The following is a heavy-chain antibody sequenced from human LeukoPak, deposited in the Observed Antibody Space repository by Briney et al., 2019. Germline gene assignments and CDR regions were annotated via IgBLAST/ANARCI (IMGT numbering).Heavy chain of an antibody. V-gene: IGHV1-3*01. J-gene: IGHJ4*02. CDR2: INAGNGNT. CDR3: ARVHYDILTGYITPDYFDY. Sequence: GASVKVSCKASGYTFTSYAMHWVRQAPGQRLEWMGWINAGNGNTKYSQKFQGRVTITRDTSASTAYMELNSLRSEDTAVCYCARVHYDILTGYITPDYFDYWGQGTLVTVSS. CDR1: GYTFTSYA. D-gene: IGHD3-9*01.